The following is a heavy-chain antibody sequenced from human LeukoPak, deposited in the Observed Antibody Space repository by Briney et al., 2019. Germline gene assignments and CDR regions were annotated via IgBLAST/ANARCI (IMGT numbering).Heavy chain of an antibody. CDR2: IYYSGST. CDR3: ARSNRRSDYYDSSALRGFWAFDI. D-gene: IGHD3-22*01. CDR1: GGSISSYY. J-gene: IGHJ3*02. V-gene: IGHV4-59*01. Sequence: SETLSLTCTVSGGSISSYYWSWIRQPPGEGLEWIGYIYYSGSTNYNPSLKSRVTISVDTSKNQFSLKLSSVTAADTAVYYCARSNRRSDYYDSSALRGFWAFDIWGQGTMVTVSS.